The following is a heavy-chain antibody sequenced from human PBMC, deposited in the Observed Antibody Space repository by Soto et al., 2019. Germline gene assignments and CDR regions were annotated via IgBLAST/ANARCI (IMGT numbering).Heavy chain of an antibody. CDR1: GGSMSSYY. J-gene: IGHJ5*02. D-gene: IGHD3-3*01. CDR2: VYGSGGT. Sequence: SETLSLTCTDSGGSMSSYYWTWIRQPAGKGLEWIGRVYGSGGTHYNPSLKSRVTISLDTSKNQFSLRLLSVTDADTAVYYCARGQRFSDWFDPWGQGTLVTVSS. CDR3: ARGQRFSDWFDP. V-gene: IGHV4-4*07.